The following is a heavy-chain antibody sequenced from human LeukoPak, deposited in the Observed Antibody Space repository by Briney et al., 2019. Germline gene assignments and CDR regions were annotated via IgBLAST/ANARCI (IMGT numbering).Heavy chain of an antibody. D-gene: IGHD3-16*02. CDR2: IYHSGST. J-gene: IGHJ4*02. CDR3: ARADDYVWGSYRYFDY. V-gene: IGHV4-38-2*01. Sequence: SETLSLTCAVSGYSISSGYYWGWIRQPPGKGLEWIGSIYHSGSTYYNPSLKSRVTISVDTSKNQFSLKLSSVTAADTAVYYCARADDYVWGSYRYFDYWGQGTLVTASS. CDR1: GYSISSGYY.